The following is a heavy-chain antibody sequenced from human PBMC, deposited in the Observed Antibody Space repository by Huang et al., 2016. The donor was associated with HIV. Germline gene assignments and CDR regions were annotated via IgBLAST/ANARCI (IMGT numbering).Heavy chain of an antibody. Sequence: QVQLQESGPGLVKPSETLSLTCTVSGGSISSHYWSWIRQPPGKGLEWIGSIYYSGSTNYNPSLKRRGTISVDTSKNQFALKLSSVTAADTAVYYCARDPDSSSWYGRDYWGQGTLVTGSS. V-gene: IGHV4-59*11. D-gene: IGHD6-13*01. CDR3: ARDPDSSSWYGRDY. CDR2: IYYSGST. CDR1: GGSISSHY. J-gene: IGHJ4*02.